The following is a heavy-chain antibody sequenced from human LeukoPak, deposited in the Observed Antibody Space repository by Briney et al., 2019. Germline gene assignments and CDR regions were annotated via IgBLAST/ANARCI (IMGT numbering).Heavy chain of an antibody. J-gene: IGHJ4*02. Sequence: GGSLRLSCAASGFTFDDYAMHWVRQAPGKGLEWVSGISWNSGSIGYADSVKGRFTISRDNAKNSLYLQMNSLRAEDMALYYCAKDSGSSSLDYWGQGTLVTVSS. V-gene: IGHV3-9*03. CDR3: AKDSGSSSLDY. CDR1: GFTFDDYA. D-gene: IGHD3-10*01. CDR2: ISWNSGSI.